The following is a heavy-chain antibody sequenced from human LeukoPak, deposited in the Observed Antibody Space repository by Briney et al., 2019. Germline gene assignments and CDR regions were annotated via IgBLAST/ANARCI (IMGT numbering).Heavy chain of an antibody. CDR2: IIPILGIA. CDR3: ARDGEISLWFDP. V-gene: IGHV1-69*04. J-gene: IGHJ5*02. CDR1: GGTFSSYT. Sequence: ASVKVSCKASGGTFSSYTISWVRQAPGQGLEWKGRIIPILGIANYAQKFQGRVTITADKSTSTAYMELSSLRSEDTAVYYCARDGEISLWFDPWGQGTLVTVSS. D-gene: IGHD7-27*01.